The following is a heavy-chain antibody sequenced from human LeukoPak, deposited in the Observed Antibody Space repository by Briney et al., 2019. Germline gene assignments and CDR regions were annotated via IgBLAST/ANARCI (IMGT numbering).Heavy chain of an antibody. D-gene: IGHD6-19*01. J-gene: IGHJ6*03. Sequence: SETLSLTCTVSGGSISSYYWSWIRQPPGKGLEWIGYIYHSGSTNYNPSLKSRVTISVDTSKNQFSLKLSSVTAADTAVYYCARGGSGWYRVYYYYMDVWGKGTTVTVSS. CDR2: IYHSGST. CDR3: ARGGSGWYRVYYYYMDV. CDR1: GGSISSYY. V-gene: IGHV4-59*01.